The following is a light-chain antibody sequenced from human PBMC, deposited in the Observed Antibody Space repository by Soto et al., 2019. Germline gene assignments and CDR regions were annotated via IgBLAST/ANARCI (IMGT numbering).Light chain of an antibody. CDR2: AAS. CDR3: QQSSEATWT. CDR1: QGIRND. V-gene: IGKV1-39*01. J-gene: IGKJ1*01. Sequence: ILLTQSPSSLSASVVDVVIITFLASQGIRNDLGWYQQKPGKAPKLLIYAASSLQSGVPSRFSGSGSGTDFTLTISSLQPEDFATYYCQQSSEATWTFGQGTKVDIK.